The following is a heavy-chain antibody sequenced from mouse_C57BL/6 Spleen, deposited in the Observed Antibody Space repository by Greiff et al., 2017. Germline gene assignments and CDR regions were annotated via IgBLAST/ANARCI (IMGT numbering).Heavy chain of an antibody. V-gene: IGHV5-6*01. CDR1: GFTFSSYG. CDR2: ISSGGSYT. Sequence: EVQVVESGGDLVKPGGSLKLSCAASGFTFSSYGMSWVRQTPDKRLEWVATISSGGSYTYYPDSVKGRFTISRDNAKNTLYLQMSSLKSEDTAMYYCARHGTTVVATDYAMDYWGQGTSVTVSS. CDR3: ARHGTTVVATDYAMDY. D-gene: IGHD1-1*01. J-gene: IGHJ4*01.